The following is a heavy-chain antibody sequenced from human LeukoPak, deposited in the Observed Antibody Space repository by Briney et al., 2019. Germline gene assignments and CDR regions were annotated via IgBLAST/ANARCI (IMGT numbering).Heavy chain of an antibody. CDR1: GGTFSSYA. CDR2: IIPILGIA. CDR3: ASEIAAAGTIYFDY. D-gene: IGHD6-13*01. J-gene: IGHJ4*02. Sequence: GASVKVSCKASGGTFSSYAISWVRQAPGQGLEWMGRIIPILGIANYAQKFQGRVTITADKSTSTAYMELSSLRSEDTAVYYCASEIAAAGTIYFDYWGQGTLVTVSS. V-gene: IGHV1-69*04.